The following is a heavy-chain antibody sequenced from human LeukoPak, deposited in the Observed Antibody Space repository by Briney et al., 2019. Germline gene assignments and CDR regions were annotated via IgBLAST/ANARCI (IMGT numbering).Heavy chain of an antibody. CDR3: AKAPHYYYGMDV. CDR2: ISWNSGSI. V-gene: IGHV3-9*01. J-gene: IGHJ6*02. CDR1: GFTFDDYA. Sequence: GRSLRLSCAASGFTFDDYAMHWVRQAPGKGLEWVSGISWNSGSIGYADSVKGRFTLSRDNAKNSLYLQMNSLRAEDTALYYCAKAPHYYYGMDVWGQGTTVTVSS.